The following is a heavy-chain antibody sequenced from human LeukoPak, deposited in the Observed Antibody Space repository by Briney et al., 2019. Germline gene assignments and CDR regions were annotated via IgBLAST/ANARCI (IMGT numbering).Heavy chain of an antibody. Sequence: PGGSLRLSCVASGFAFSAYEMNWVHQAPGKGLEWVAYMSGTDTTRYYADSVRGRFTISRDNAKNSLYLQMSSLRVEDTALYYCTTLGYHLDSWGQGTPVTVSS. CDR2: MSGTDTTR. V-gene: IGHV3-48*03. J-gene: IGHJ4*02. D-gene: IGHD3-22*01. CDR3: TTLGYHLDS. CDR1: GFAFSAYE.